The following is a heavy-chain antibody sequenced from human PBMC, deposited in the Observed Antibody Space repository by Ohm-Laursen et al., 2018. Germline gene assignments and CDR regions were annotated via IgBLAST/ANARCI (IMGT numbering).Heavy chain of an antibody. V-gene: IGHV3-7*01. CDR2: VKQDGSEK. CDR3: AGRIAAAGTPTFDY. J-gene: IGHJ4*02. Sequence: SLRLSCAASGFTFSSYWMSWVRQAPGKGLEWVANVKQDGSEKYYVDSVKGRFTISRDNAKNSLYLQMNSLRAEDTAVYYCAGRIAAAGTPTFDYWGQGTLVTVFS. CDR1: GFTFSSYW. D-gene: IGHD6-13*01.